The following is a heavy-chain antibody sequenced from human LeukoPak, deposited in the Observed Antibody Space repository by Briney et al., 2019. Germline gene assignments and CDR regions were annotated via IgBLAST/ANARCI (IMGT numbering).Heavy chain of an antibody. J-gene: IGHJ5*02. Sequence: SGGSLRLSCAASGFTFSSYAMCWVRQAPGKGLEWVSSISSSSSYIYYADSVKGRFTISRDNAKNSLYLQMNSLRAEDTAVYYCASIQVWAVAGTGWFDPWGQGTLVTVSS. CDR2: ISSSSSYI. CDR3: ASIQVWAVAGTGWFDP. V-gene: IGHV3-21*01. D-gene: IGHD6-19*01. CDR1: GFTFSSYA.